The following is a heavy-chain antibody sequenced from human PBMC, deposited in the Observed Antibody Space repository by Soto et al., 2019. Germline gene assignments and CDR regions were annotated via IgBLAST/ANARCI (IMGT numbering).Heavy chain of an antibody. CDR2: ISGSGGST. J-gene: IGHJ4*02. CDR3: AKELRLWFGESPIDY. D-gene: IGHD3-10*01. V-gene: IGHV3-23*01. Sequence: GGSLXLSCAASGFXFSSYAMSWVRQAPGKGLEWVSAISGSGGSTYYADSVKGRFTISRDNSKNTLYLQMNSLRAEDTAVYYCAKELRLWFGESPIDYWGQGTLVTVSS. CDR1: GFXFSSYA.